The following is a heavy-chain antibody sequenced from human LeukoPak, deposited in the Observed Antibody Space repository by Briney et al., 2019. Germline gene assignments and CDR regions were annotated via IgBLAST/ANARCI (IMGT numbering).Heavy chain of an antibody. CDR3: ARVGYISSRIQDGY. CDR2: INPNSGGA. D-gene: IGHD6-13*01. J-gene: IGHJ4*02. CDR1: GYTFTGYY. Sequence: ASVKVSCKASGYTFTGYYMHWVRQAPGQGLEWMGWINPNSGGANYAQKFQGRVTMTRDTSISTAYMELSSLRSDDTAVYYCARVGYISSRIQDGYWGQGTLVTVPS. V-gene: IGHV1-2*02.